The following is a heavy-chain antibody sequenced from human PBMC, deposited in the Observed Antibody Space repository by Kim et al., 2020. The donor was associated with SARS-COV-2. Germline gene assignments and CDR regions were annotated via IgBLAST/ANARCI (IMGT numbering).Heavy chain of an antibody. CDR1: GGSFSGYY. CDR3: ARGGGYSYPRDAFDI. D-gene: IGHD5-18*01. J-gene: IGHJ3*02. CDR2: INHSGST. Sequence: SETLSLTCAVYGGSFSGYYWSWIRQPPGKGLEWIGEINHSGSTNYNPSLKSRVTISVDTSKNQFSLKLSSVTAADTAVYYCARGGGYSYPRDAFDIWGQGTMVTVSS. V-gene: IGHV4-34*01.